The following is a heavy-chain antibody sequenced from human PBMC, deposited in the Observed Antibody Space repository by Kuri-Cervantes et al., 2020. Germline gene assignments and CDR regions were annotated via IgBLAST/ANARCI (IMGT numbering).Heavy chain of an antibody. J-gene: IGHJ3*02. D-gene: IGHD3-9*01. V-gene: IGHV3-23*01. CDR2: ISTNGGST. CDR3: AKETLPPSAGYYSFAYNI. Sequence: GGSLRLSCVASGFTFSNYGMTWIRQAPGNGLEWVSSISTNGGSTYYADSVKGRFAISRDNSKNTLYLQMNTLRAEDTAVYFCAKETLPPSAGYYSFAYNIWGQGTVVTVSS. CDR1: GFTFSNYG.